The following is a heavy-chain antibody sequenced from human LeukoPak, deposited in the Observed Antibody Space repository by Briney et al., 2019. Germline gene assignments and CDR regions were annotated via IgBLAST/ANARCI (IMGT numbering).Heavy chain of an antibody. V-gene: IGHV3-21*01. CDR3: ARERSGSYYDA. CDR1: GFTFSSYS. D-gene: IGHD1-26*01. Sequence: GGSLRLSCGASGFTFSSYSMNSVRQAPGKGLEWVSSISSSSSYIYYADSVKGRFTISSDNAKNSLYLQMNSPRAEDTAVYYCARERSGSYYDAWGQGTLVTVSS. CDR2: ISSSSSYI. J-gene: IGHJ5*02.